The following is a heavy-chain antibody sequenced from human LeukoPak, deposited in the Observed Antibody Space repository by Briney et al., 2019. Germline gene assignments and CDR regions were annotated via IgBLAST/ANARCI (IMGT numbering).Heavy chain of an antibody. CDR1: GYTFTGYY. J-gene: IGHJ6*02. V-gene: IGHV1-2*02. CDR3: ARAPVVPRLLTGYGMDV. Sequence: AASVKVSCKASGYTFTGYYMHWVRQAPGQGLAWMGWINPNSGGTNYAQKFQGRVTMTRDTSISTAYMELSRLRSDDTAVYYCARAPVVPRLLTGYGMDVWGQGTTVTVSS. CDR2: INPNSGGT. D-gene: IGHD2-2*01.